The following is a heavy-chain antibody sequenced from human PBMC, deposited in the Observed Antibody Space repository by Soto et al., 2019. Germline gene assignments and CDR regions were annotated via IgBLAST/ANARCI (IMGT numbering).Heavy chain of an antibody. CDR1: GYTFTGYY. D-gene: IGHD4-17*01. V-gene: IGHV1-2*04. CDR3: ARELAVTTRRDYGMDV. Sequence: ASVKGSCKASGYTFTGYYMHWVRQAPGQGLEWMGWINPNSGGTNYAQKFQGWVTMTRDTSISTAYMELSRLRSDDTAVYYCARELAVTTRRDYGMDVWGQGTTVTVSS. J-gene: IGHJ6*02. CDR2: INPNSGGT.